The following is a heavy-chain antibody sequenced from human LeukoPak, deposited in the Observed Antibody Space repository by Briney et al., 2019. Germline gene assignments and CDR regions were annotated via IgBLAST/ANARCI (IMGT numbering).Heavy chain of an antibody. D-gene: IGHD6-19*01. J-gene: IGHJ4*02. V-gene: IGHV3-21*01. CDR3: ARGSGWYAY. CDR1: GFTFSSYS. CDR2: ISSRSGDI. Sequence: GGSLRLSCAASGFTFSSYSMNWVRQAPGKGLEWVSSISSRSGDIYYADSVKGRFTISRDNAKNSLYLQMNSLRAEDTAVYYCARGSGWYAYWGQGTLVTVSS.